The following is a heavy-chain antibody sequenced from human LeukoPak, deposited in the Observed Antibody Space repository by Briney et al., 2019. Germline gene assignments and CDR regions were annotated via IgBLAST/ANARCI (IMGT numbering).Heavy chain of an antibody. J-gene: IGHJ4*02. Sequence: PSETLSLTCTVSGASISIYYWNWIRQSPGKGLEWIGYLSYRGTSNYNPSLKSRVTLSVDTSKNQFSLNLNSVTAADTAVYYCARSRQWLEFDYWGQGALVTVSS. CDR3: ARSRQWLEFDY. V-gene: IGHV4-59*01. CDR1: GASISIYY. CDR2: LSYRGTS. D-gene: IGHD6-19*01.